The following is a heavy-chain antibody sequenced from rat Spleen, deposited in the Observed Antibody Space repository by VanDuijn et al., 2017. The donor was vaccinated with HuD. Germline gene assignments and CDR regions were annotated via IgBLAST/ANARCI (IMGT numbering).Heavy chain of an antibody. CDR1: GFTFSDYY. J-gene: IGHJ2*01. Sequence: EVQLVESDGGLVQPGRSLKLSCAASGFTFSDYYMAWVRQAPTKGLEWVATINYDGSSTYYRDSVKGRFTISRDNAKSTLYLQMDSLRSEDTATYYCARSVFDYWGQGVVVIVSS. CDR3: ARSVFDY. V-gene: IGHV5-29*01. CDR2: INYDGSST.